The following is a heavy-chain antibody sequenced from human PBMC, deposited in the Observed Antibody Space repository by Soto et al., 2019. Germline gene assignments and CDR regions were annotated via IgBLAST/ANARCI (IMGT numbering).Heavy chain of an antibody. V-gene: IGHV4-34*01. CDR1: GGSFSGYY. Sequence: PSETLSLTCAVYGGSFSGYYWSWIRQPPGKGLEWIGEINHSGSTNYNPSLKSRVTISVDTSKNQFSLKLSSVTAADTAVYYCARGENRHGELPPFDYWGQGTMVTVYS. D-gene: IGHD3-10*01. CDR3: ARGENRHGELPPFDY. CDR2: INHSGST. J-gene: IGHJ4*02.